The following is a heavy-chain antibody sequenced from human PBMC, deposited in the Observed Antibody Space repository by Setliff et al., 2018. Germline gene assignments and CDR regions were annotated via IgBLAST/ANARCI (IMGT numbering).Heavy chain of an antibody. Sequence: PSETLSLTCAVSGVSVNSLTWWSWVRQSPGKGLEWIGHIYHDGNTKSYPSVHFNQSLKSRVTMSVDKSKNHFSLELTSVTAADTAVYYCARGGGGYHAASWGQGILVTV. CDR3: ARGGGGYHAAS. CDR2: IYHDGNT. V-gene: IGHV4-4*02. J-gene: IGHJ5*02. CDR1: GVSVNSLTW. D-gene: IGHD2-2*01.